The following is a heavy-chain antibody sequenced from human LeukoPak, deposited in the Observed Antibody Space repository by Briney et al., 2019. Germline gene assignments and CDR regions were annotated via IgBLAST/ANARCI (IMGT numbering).Heavy chain of an antibody. V-gene: IGHV3-23*01. D-gene: IGHD6-6*01. CDR1: GFTFSMYS. J-gene: IGHJ4*02. CDR3: AKETSSSFDY. CDR2: INDRGGYI. Sequence: GGSLRLSCAASGFTFSMYSMAWVRQAPGKGLEWVSVINDRGGYIQDADSVRGRFTISRDNYQNTLFLQMNSLRAEDTAVYYCAKETSSSFDYWGQGTLVTVSS.